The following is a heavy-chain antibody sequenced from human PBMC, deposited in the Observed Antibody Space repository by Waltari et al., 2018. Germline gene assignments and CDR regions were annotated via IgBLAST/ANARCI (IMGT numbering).Heavy chain of an antibody. V-gene: IGHV4-61*02. CDR1: GGSISSGSYY. Sequence: QVQLQESGPGLVKPSQTLSLTCTVSGGSISSGSYYWSWIRQPAGKGLEWIGRIYTSGSTNYNPSLKSRVTISVDTSKNQFSLKLSSVTAADTAVYYCARAYSSGWFFAFDIWGQGTMVTVSS. D-gene: IGHD6-19*01. CDR3: ARAYSSGWFFAFDI. CDR2: IYTSGST. J-gene: IGHJ3*02.